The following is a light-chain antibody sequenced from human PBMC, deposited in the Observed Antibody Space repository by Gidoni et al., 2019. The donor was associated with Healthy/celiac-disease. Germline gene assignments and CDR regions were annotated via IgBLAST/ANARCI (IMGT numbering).Light chain of an antibody. CDR1: QSLLHSNGYNY. J-gene: IGKJ4*01. Sequence: DIVMNQSPLSLPVTPGEPASISCRSSQSLLHSNGYNYLDWYLQKPGQSPQRLNYLGSIRASGVPDRFSGSVSGTVFTLRISTVEAEDVWVYYCMQALQTPLTFGGGTKVEIK. V-gene: IGKV2-28*01. CDR3: MQALQTPLT. CDR2: LGS.